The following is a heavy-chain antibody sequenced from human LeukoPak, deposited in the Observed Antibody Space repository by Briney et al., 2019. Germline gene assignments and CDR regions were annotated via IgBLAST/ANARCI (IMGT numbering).Heavy chain of an antibody. CDR1: GGSISSYY. V-gene: IGHV4-4*07. CDR2: IYTSGST. J-gene: IGHJ5*02. CDR3: ARARYYYDSSGFQNWFDP. D-gene: IGHD3-22*01. Sequence: PSETLSLTCTVSGGSISSYYWSWIRQPAGKGLEWIGRIYTSGSTNYNPSLKSRATMSVDTSKNQSSLRLSSVTAADTAVYYCARARYYYDSSGFQNWFDPWGQGTLVTVSS.